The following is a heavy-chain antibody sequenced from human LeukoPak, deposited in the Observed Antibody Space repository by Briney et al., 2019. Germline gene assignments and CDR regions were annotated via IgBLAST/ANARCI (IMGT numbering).Heavy chain of an antibody. Sequence: GGSLRLSRAASGFTFSSYSMNRVRQAPGKGLEWVSSISSSSSYIYYADSVKGRFTISRDNAKDSLYLQMNSLRAEDTAVYYCARDTGYSSSSEAYWGQGTLVTVSS. J-gene: IGHJ4*02. CDR3: ARDTGYSSSSEAY. D-gene: IGHD6-6*01. V-gene: IGHV3-21*01. CDR2: ISSSSSYI. CDR1: GFTFSSYS.